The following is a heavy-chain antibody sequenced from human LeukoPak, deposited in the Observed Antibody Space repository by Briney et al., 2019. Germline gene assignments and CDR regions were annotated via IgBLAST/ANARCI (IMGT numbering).Heavy chain of an antibody. D-gene: IGHD3-9*01. CDR3: AKASYYDLLTGSLVDGFDY. Sequence: GGSLTLSCGVSGFPFNTYAMICLRESTGKAVECGSYIGWSAYSTYYTDCAKPLFSISRDNSKNKFYMQLNSLRGEDTAVYYCAKASYYDLLTGSLVDGFDYWGQGILVTVSS. V-gene: IGHV3-23*01. CDR1: GFPFNTYA. CDR2: IGWSAYST. J-gene: IGHJ4*02.